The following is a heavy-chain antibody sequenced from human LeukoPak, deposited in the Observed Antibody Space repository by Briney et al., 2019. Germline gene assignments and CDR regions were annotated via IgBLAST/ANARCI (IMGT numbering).Heavy chain of an antibody. V-gene: IGHV4-59*12. CDR2: IYYSGNT. CDR3: ARAKVAGPFAY. D-gene: IGHD6-19*01. Sequence: SETLSLTCTVSGGSTSGYYWTWIRQAPGKGLEWIGYIYYSGNTNYNPSLKSRVTISVDTSKNQFSLNLSSVTAADTAVYYCARAKVAGPFAYWGQGTLVTVSS. CDR1: GGSTSGYY. J-gene: IGHJ4*02.